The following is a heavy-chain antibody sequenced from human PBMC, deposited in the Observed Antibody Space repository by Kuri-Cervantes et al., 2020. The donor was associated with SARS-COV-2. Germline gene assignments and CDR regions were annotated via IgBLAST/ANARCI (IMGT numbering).Heavy chain of an antibody. J-gene: IGHJ4*02. Sequence: GGSLRLSCAASGFTFSSYGMHWVRQAPGKGLEWVAFIRYDGSNKYYADSVKGRFTISRDNAKNSLYLQMNSLRAEDTAVYYCARVRSSGGTVLGMIFDYWGQGTLVTVSS. CDR1: GFTFSSYG. CDR3: ARVRSSGGTVLGMIFDY. D-gene: IGHD4-17*01. V-gene: IGHV3-30*02. CDR2: IRYDGSNK.